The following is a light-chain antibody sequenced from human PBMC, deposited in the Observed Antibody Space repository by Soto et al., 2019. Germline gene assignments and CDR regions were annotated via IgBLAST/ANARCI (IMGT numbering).Light chain of an antibody. CDR2: QVT. Sequence: QSVLTQSASVSGSPGQSITISCTGTDNDVGGYDFVSWYQQHPGRAPKLLIHQVTIRLSGISSRFSGSKSGNTASLTITDLQPEDEAMYFCCSHSTSIAWVFGGGTQLTVL. V-gene: IGLV2-14*01. J-gene: IGLJ3*02. CDR3: CSHSTSIAWV. CDR1: DNDVGGYDF.